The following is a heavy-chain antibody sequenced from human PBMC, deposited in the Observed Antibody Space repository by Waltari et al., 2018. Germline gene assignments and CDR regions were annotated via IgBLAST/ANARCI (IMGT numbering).Heavy chain of an antibody. D-gene: IGHD2-15*01. V-gene: IGHV1-2*02. J-gene: IGHJ5*02. CDR3: ARRGRGEEGRWFDP. Sequence: QVQLVQSGAEVKKPGASVKVSCKASGYTFTGYYMHWVRQAPGQGLEWMGWINPNSGGTNYAQKFQGRVTMTRDTSISTAYLQWSSLKASDTAIYYCARRGRGEEGRWFDPWGQGTLVTVSS. CDR1: GYTFTGYY. CDR2: INPNSGGT.